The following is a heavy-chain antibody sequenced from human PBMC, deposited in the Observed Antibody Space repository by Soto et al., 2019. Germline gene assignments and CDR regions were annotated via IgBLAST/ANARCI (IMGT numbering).Heavy chain of an antibody. CDR2: IIVYNGNT. Sequence: SVKVSCKASGYTFTSYGISWVRQAPGQGLEWIGWIIVYNGNTNYAQKFQERVTITRDMSTSTAYMELSSLRSEDTAVYYCAAALSIAVAVSLDYWGQGTLVTVSS. V-gene: IGHV1-58*02. CDR3: AAALSIAVAVSLDY. CDR1: GYTFTSYG. D-gene: IGHD6-19*01. J-gene: IGHJ4*02.